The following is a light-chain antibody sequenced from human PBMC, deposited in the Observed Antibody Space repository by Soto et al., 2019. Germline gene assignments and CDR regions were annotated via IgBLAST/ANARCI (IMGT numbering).Light chain of an antibody. J-gene: IGLJ2*01. CDR1: SSNIGNNF. CDR2: DNN. V-gene: IGLV1-51*01. Sequence: QSVLTQSPSVSAAPGQKVTISCSGSSSNIGNNFVSWYQHLPGTAPKLLIYDNNKRPSGIPDRFSGTKSGTSATLGITGLQTGDEAHYYCATWDSSLSAGVFGGGTKVTVL. CDR3: ATWDSSLSAGV.